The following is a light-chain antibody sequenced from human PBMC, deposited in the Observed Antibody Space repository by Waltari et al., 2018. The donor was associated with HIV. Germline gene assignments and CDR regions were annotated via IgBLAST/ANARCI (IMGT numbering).Light chain of an antibody. Sequence: QSALTQPASLSGSPGPSIPISCTGSSRDVGSYTLVSWYQQHPGKAPKLMIFEGINRPSGVSNRFSGSKAGNTASLTISGLQAEDEADYYCCSYAGSSNWVFGGGTKLTVL. V-gene: IGLV2-23*01. J-gene: IGLJ3*02. CDR1: SRDVGSYTL. CDR2: EGI. CDR3: CSYAGSSNWV.